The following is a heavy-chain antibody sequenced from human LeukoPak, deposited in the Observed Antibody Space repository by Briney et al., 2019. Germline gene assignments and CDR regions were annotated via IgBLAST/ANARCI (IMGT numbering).Heavy chain of an antibody. CDR2: INHSGST. Sequence: SETLSLTCAVYGGSFSGYYWSWIRQPPGKGLEWIGEINHSGSTNYNPSLKSRVTISVDTSKNQFSLKLSSVTAADTAVYYCARAMVRGAYAFDYWGQGTLVTVSS. V-gene: IGHV4-34*01. J-gene: IGHJ4*02. D-gene: IGHD3-10*01. CDR3: ARAMVRGAYAFDY. CDR1: GGSFSGYY.